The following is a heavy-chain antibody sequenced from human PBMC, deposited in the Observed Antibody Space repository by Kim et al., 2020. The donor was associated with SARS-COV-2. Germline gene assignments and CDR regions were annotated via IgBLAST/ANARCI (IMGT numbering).Heavy chain of an antibody. CDR1: GYTFISYA. J-gene: IGHJ5*02. CDR2: INTNTGNP. CDR3: ARKLEPWSGYYRRNWFDP. Sequence: ASVKVSCKAPGYTFISYALNWVRQAPGQGLEWMGWINTNTGNPTYAQGFTGRFVFSLDTSVSTAYLQISSLKAEDTAVYYCARKLEPWSGYYRRNWFDPWGQGTLVTVSS. D-gene: IGHD3-3*01. V-gene: IGHV7-4-1*02.